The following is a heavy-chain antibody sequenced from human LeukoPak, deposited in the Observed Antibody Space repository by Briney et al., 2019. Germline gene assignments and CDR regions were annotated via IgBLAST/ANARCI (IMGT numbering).Heavy chain of an antibody. CDR1: GFTFSSYS. CDR2: ISSSSSYI. Sequence: PGASLRLSCAASGFTFSSYSMNWVRQAPGKGLEWVSSISSSSSYIYYADSVKGRFTISRDNAKNSLYLQMNSLRAEDTAVYYCARPRITIFGVVTNYYYYMDVWGKGTTVTVSS. V-gene: IGHV3-21*01. CDR3: ARPRITIFGVVTNYYYYMDV. D-gene: IGHD3-3*01. J-gene: IGHJ6*03.